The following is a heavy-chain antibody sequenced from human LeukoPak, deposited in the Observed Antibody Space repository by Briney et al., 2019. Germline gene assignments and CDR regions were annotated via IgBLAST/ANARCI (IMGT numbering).Heavy chain of an antibody. CDR3: ARKSPSYDFWSGYYTAYYFDY. CDR2: ISAYNGNT. J-gene: IGHJ4*02. CDR1: GYTFTSYG. Sequence: ASVKVSCKASGYTFTSYGISWVRQAPGQGPEWMGWISAYNGNTNYAQKLQGRVTMTTDTSTSTAYMELRSLRSDDTAVYYCARKSPSYDFWSGYYTAYYFDYWGQGTLVTVSS. V-gene: IGHV1-18*01. D-gene: IGHD3-3*01.